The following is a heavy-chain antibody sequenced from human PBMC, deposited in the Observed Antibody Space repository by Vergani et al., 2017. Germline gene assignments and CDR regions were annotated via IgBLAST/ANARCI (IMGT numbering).Heavy chain of an antibody. V-gene: IGHV3-15*01. Sequence: EVQLVESGGGLVKPGGSLRLSCAASGFTFSNAWMSWVRQAPGKGLEWVGRIKSKTDGGPTDYAAPVKGRFTISRDNSTNTLYLQINSLRAEDTAVYYCARERSWSYGDYVPYYFDYWSQGTLVTVSS. CDR1: GFTFSNAW. J-gene: IGHJ4*02. D-gene: IGHD4-17*01. CDR3: ARERSWSYGDYVPYYFDY. CDR2: IKSKTDGGPT.